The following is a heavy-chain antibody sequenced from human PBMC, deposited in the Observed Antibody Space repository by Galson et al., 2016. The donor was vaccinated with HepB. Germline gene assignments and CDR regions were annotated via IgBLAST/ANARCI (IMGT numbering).Heavy chain of an antibody. D-gene: IGHD6-13*01. V-gene: IGHV3-7*03. CDR3: ARFSWTAAGSY. Sequence: SLRLSCAASGFTFSDYWMSWVRQAPGKGPEWVANIKQDGSQEQYVGSVRGRFFSSRDNAKNSLYLQMNSMGVEDTAVYYCARFSWTAAGSYWGQGTLVTVSS. J-gene: IGHJ4*02. CDR1: GFTFSDYW. CDR2: IKQDGSQE.